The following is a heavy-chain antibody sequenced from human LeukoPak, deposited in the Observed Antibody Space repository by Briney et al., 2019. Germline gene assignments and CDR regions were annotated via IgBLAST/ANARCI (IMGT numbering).Heavy chain of an antibody. D-gene: IGHD6-19*01. CDR1: GYSISSGYY. V-gene: IGHV4-38-2*02. CDR3: ARAGSGPGNWFDP. CDR2: IYHSGST. Sequence: SETLSLTCTVSGYSISSGYYWGWIRQPPGKGLEGIGSIYHSGSTYYNPSLKSRVTISVDASKNQFSLKLSSVTAADTAVYYCARAGSGPGNWFDPWGQGTLVTVSS. J-gene: IGHJ5*02.